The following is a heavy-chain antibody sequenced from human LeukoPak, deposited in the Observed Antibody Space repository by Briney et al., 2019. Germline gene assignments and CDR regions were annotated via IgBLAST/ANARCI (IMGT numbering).Heavy chain of an antibody. Sequence: PGGSLRLSCAASGFTFSDYYMSWIRQAPGKGLEWLSYISSSGSTIYYADSVKGRFTISRDNAKNSLYLQMTSLRAEDTAVYYCARESGSRSYYYYMDVWGKGTTVTVSS. CDR2: ISSSGSTI. V-gene: IGHV3-11*04. D-gene: IGHD2-2*01. CDR1: GFTFSDYY. CDR3: ARESGSRSYYYYMDV. J-gene: IGHJ6*03.